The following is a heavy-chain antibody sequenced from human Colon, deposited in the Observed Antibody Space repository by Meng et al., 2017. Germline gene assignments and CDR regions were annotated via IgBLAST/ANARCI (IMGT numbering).Heavy chain of an antibody. Sequence: GESLKISCAASGFTFSSYGMHWVRQAPGKGLEWVAVIWYDGSNKYYADSVKGRFTISRDNSKNTLFLQMNSLRAEDTAVYYCARDWGCKAGRNYYFYYGMAVWGPGTTVPVSS. D-gene: IGHD6-13*01. CDR1: GFTFSSYG. CDR3: ARDWGCKAGRNYYFYYGMAV. V-gene: IGHV3-33*01. CDR2: IWYDGSNK. J-gene: IGHJ6*01.